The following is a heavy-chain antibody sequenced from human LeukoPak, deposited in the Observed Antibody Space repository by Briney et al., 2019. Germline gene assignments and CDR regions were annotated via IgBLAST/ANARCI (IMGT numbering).Heavy chain of an antibody. V-gene: IGHV4-59*08. J-gene: IGHJ3*02. CDR2: VFHSGAT. D-gene: IGHD5-24*01. Sequence: SETLSLTCNVSGDSLTSNFWSWIRQTPGKGLEWIGYVFHSGATNYSPSLKSRVTISLDTSKKQIYLRLASVTAADTALYYCARRMATVTDAFDIWGRGTMVSVSS. CDR1: GDSLTSNF. CDR3: ARRMATVTDAFDI.